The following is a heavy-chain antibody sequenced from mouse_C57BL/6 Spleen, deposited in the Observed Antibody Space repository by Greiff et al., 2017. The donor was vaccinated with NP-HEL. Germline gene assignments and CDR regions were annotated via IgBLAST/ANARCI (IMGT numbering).Heavy chain of an antibody. Sequence: VQLVESGAELVRPGASVTLSCKASGYTFTDYEMHWVKQTPVHGLEWIGAIDPETGGTAYNQKFKGKAILTADKSSSTAYMELRSLTSEDSAVYYCTNEWGYFDVWGTGTTVTVSS. J-gene: IGHJ1*03. CDR2: IDPETGGT. D-gene: IGHD1-3*01. V-gene: IGHV1-15*01. CDR3: TNEWGYFDV. CDR1: GYTFTDYE.